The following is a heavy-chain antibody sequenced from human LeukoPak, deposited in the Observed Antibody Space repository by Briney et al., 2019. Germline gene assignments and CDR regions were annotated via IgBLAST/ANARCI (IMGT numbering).Heavy chain of an antibody. D-gene: IGHD6-19*01. CDR3: ARCPIAVAGIRSQNWFDP. J-gene: IGHJ5*02. V-gene: IGHV1-2*02. Sequence: ASVKVSCKASGYTFTGYYIHWVRQAPGQGLEWMGWINPNSGATNYAQKFQGRVTMTRDTSISTAYMILSSLTSDDTAVFYCARCPIAVAGIRSQNWFDPWGQGTLVTVSS. CDR1: GYTFTGYY. CDR2: INPNSGAT.